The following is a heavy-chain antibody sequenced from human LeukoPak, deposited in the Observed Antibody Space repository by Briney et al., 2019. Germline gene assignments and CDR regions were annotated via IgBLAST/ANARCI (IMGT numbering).Heavy chain of an antibody. CDR2: IYTSGST. CDR1: GGSISSYY. CDR3: ARDHEDIHRDGYNLDDAFDI. D-gene: IGHD5-24*01. V-gene: IGHV4-4*07. Sequence: SETLSLTCTVSGGSISSYYWSWIRQPAGKGLEWIGRIYTSGSTNYNPSLKSRVTISVDTSKNQFSLKLSSVTAADTAVYYCARDHEDIHRDGYNLDDAFDIWGQGTMVTVSS. J-gene: IGHJ3*02.